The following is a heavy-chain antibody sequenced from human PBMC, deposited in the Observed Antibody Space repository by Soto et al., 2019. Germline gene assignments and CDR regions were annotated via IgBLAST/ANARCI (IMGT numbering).Heavy chain of an antibody. CDR3: ARYCSSTSCSANRWFDP. CDR2: IYHSGST. Sequence: SDTLSLTCAVSGGSISRGGYSWSWIRQPPGKGLEWIGYIYHSGSTYYNPSLKSRVTISVHRSKNQFSLKLSSVTAADTAVYYCARYCSSTSCSANRWFDPWGQGTLVTVSS. CDR1: GGSISRGGYS. J-gene: IGHJ5*02. D-gene: IGHD2-2*01. V-gene: IGHV4-30-2*01.